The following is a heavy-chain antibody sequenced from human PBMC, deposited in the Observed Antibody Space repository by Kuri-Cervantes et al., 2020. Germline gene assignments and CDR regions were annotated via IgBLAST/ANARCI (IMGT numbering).Heavy chain of an antibody. CDR1: GFTFSSYW. J-gene: IGHJ4*02. Sequence: ETLSLTCAASGFTFSSYWMHWVRQAPGKGLVWVSRINSDGSSTSYADSVKGRFTISRDNAKNTLYLQMNSLRAGDTAVYYCARDRRSSSGSYAAYWGRGTLVTVSS. CDR2: INSDGSST. D-gene: IGHD1-26*01. CDR3: ARDRRSSSGSYAAY. V-gene: IGHV3-74*01.